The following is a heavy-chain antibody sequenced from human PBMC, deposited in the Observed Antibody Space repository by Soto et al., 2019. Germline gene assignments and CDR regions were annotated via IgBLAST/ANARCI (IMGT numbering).Heavy chain of an antibody. CDR3: AREEYYYDSSGYYEKHPGNQYFKH. V-gene: IGHV3-33*01. CDR2: IWYDGSNK. CDR1: GFTFSSYG. D-gene: IGHD3-22*01. J-gene: IGHJ1*01. Sequence: GGSLRLSCAASGFTFSSYGMHWVRQAPGKGLEWVAVIWYDGSNKYYADSVKGRFTISRDNSKNTLYLQMNSLRAEDTAVYYCAREEYYYDSSGYYEKHPGNQYFKHWGQGTLVTVSS.